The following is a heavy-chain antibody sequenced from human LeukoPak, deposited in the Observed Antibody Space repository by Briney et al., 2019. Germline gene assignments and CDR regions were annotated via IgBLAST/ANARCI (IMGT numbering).Heavy chain of an antibody. J-gene: IGHJ6*03. V-gene: IGHV4-34*01. CDR2: INHSGST. Sequence: SETLSLTCAVYGGSFSGYYWSWIRQPPGKGLEWIGEINHSGSTNYNPSLKSRVTISVDTSKNQFSLKLSSVTAADTAVYYCARKASSGSYYPPYYYYYMDVWGKGTTVTVSS. CDR1: GGSFSGYY. D-gene: IGHD3-10*01. CDR3: ARKASSGSYYPPYYYYYMDV.